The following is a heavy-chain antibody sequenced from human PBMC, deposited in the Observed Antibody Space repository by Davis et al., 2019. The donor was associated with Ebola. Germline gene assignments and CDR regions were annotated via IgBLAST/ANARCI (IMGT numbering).Heavy chain of an antibody. CDR3: ARANSGYDFNYFDY. J-gene: IGHJ4*02. CDR2: IIPIFGTA. D-gene: IGHD5-12*01. CDR1: GYTFTSYA. Sequence: SVKVSCKASGYTFTSYAISWVRQAPGQGLEWMGGIIPIFGTANYAQKFQGRVTITADKSTSTAYMELSSLRSEDTAVYYCARANSGYDFNYFDYWGQGTLVTVSS. V-gene: IGHV1-69*06.